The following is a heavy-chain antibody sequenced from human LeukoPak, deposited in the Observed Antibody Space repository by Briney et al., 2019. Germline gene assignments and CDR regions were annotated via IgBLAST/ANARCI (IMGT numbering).Heavy chain of an antibody. CDR3: ARGVAYYYGSGSLY. CDR1: GFTFSSYA. D-gene: IGHD3-10*01. Sequence: PGGSLRLSCAASGFTFSSYAMSWVRQAPGKGLEWVSRINGGGGSTCYADSVKGRFTISRDNSKNTLYLQMNSLRAEDTAVCYCARGVAYYYGSGSLYWGQGTLVTVSS. CDR2: INGGGGST. J-gene: IGHJ4*02. V-gene: IGHV3-74*01.